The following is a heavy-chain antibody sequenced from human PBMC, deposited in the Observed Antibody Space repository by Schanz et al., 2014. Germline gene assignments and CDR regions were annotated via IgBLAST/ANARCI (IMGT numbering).Heavy chain of an antibody. CDR1: EYSFTSYS. V-gene: IGHV1-3*04. CDR3: AREQIMAAAGLVDY. D-gene: IGHD6-13*01. Sequence: QVHLVQSGAEVKRPGASVKVSCKASEYSFTSYSMHWVRQAPGQRLEWMGWINTGSGDTKYSQNFQGRVTITRDTSASTAYMELSSLRSDDTAVYYCAREQIMAAAGLVDYWGHGTLVTVSS. J-gene: IGHJ4*01. CDR2: INTGSGDT.